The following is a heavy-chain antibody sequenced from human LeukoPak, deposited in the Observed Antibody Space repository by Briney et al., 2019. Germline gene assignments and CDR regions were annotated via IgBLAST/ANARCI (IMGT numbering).Heavy chain of an antibody. V-gene: IGHV4-59*11. J-gene: IGHJ4*02. CDR1: GGSMTTHH. CDR3: TTIKRGNIFGYFDF. CDR2: VFDSGRT. D-gene: IGHD5-18*01. Sequence: SETLSLTCTVSGGSMTTHHWTWIRQTPGKGLEWIGHVFDSGRTKENPSLKSRVTLSADTSKNQLSLRLSSVTAADTAVYYCTTIKRGNIFGYFDFWGQGILVTVSS.